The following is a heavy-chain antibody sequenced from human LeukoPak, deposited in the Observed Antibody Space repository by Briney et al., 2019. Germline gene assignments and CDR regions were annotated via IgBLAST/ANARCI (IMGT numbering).Heavy chain of an antibody. CDR1: GYTFTSYD. CDR3: ARASWFHDAFDI. V-gene: IGHV1-8*01. Sequence: GASVKVSCKASGYTFTSYDINWVRQATGQGLEWMGWMNPNSGNTGYAQKFQGRVTMTRNTSISTAYMELSSLRSEDTAVYNCARASWFHDAFDIWGQGTMVTVSS. CDR2: MNPNSGNT. D-gene: IGHD3-10*01. J-gene: IGHJ3*02.